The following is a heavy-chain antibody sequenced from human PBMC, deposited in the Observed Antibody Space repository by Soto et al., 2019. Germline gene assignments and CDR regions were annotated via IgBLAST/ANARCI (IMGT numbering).Heavy chain of an antibody. V-gene: IGHV4-4*02. Sequence: QVQLQESGPGLVKPSGTLSLTCAVSGDSISSSKWWTWVRQPPGKGLEWIGDTLHSGDTNYNPSLKSRIIISVDKSKHQFSLELTSVPAADTAVYYCAYRPGWLRPEVWGQGTVVIVSP. CDR1: GDSISSSKW. CDR3: AYRPGWLRPEV. CDR2: TLHSGDT. D-gene: IGHD6-19*01. J-gene: IGHJ3*01.